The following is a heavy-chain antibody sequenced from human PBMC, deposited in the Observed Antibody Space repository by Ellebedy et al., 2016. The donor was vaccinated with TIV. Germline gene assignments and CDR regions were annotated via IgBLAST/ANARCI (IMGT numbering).Heavy chain of an antibody. CDR1: GFTFGNHN. CDR2: IDTGGGAT. Sequence: GESLKISCAASGFTFGNHNMNWVRRAPGKGLEWVSSIDTGGGATYYADAVIGQFSISRDNSKNTLYLQMNSLRAEDTAVYYCARANIVLPFLAWLGTFDYWGQGALVTVSS. J-gene: IGHJ4*02. CDR3: ARANIVLPFLAWLGTFDY. V-gene: IGHV3-23*05. D-gene: IGHD3-3*01.